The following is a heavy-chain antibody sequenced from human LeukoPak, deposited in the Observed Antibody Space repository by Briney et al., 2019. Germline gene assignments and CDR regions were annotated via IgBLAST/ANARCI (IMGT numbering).Heavy chain of an antibody. J-gene: IGHJ5*02. D-gene: IGHD6-6*01. CDR1: GFMFSDYY. V-gene: IGHV3-11*06. Sequence: GGSLRLSCAASGFMFSDYYMSWIRQAPGKGLEWVSYISSSSSYTNYSDSVKGRFTISRDNAKNSLYLQMNRLRVEDTAVYYCARARSIAARPNWFDPWGQGTLVTVSS. CDR2: ISSSSSYT. CDR3: ARARSIAARPNWFDP.